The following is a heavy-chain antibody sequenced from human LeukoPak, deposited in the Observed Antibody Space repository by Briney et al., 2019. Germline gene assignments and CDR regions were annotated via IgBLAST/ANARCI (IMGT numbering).Heavy chain of an antibody. Sequence: SQTLSLTCAISGDTVSSNSAAWSWIRQSPSRGLEWLGRTYYRSKWYHDYAVSVGSRVSVNPDTSKNQFSLQLNSVTPEDTAVYYCARDSVLKPRRRQDSSGYYPAYWGQGTLVTVSS. CDR3: ARDSVLKPRRRQDSSGYYPAY. J-gene: IGHJ4*02. CDR1: GDTVSSNSAA. D-gene: IGHD3-22*01. V-gene: IGHV6-1*01. CDR2: TYYRSKWYH.